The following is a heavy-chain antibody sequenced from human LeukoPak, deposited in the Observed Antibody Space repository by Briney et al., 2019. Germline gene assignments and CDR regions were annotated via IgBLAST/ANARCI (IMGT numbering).Heavy chain of an antibody. V-gene: IGHV1-18*01. CDR2: ISAYNGNT. Sequence: ASVKVPCKASGYTFTNYGISWVRQAPGQGLEWMGWISAYNGNTNYAQKVQGRVTMTTDTSTSTAYMELRSLRSDDSAVYYCSRGRDGYNPTADYWGQGTLVTVSS. J-gene: IGHJ4*02. D-gene: IGHD5-24*01. CDR3: SRGRDGYNPTADY. CDR1: GYTFTNYG.